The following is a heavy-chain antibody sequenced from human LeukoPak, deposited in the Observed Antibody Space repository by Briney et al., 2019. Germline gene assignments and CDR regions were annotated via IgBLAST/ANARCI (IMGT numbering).Heavy chain of an antibody. CDR3: AKGGPLGYCTSTSCYTVFH. D-gene: IGHD2-2*02. Sequence: PGGSLRLSCPASGFPFSSYPLSWVRQTPRKGLEWVSAISGSGGATYYADSMRGRFTISRDNSKNTLYLQMNSLRAEDTALYYCAKGGPLGYCTSTSCYTVFHWGQGTLVTVSS. CDR1: GFPFSSYP. V-gene: IGHV3-23*01. CDR2: ISGSGGAT. J-gene: IGHJ4*02.